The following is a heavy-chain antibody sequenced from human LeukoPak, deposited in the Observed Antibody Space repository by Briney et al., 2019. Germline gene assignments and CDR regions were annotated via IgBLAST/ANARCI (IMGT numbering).Heavy chain of an antibody. CDR1: GGSISNHY. Sequence: NPSETLSLTCTVSGGSISNHYWSWIRQPPGRGLEWIGYMYYTGSTNYNPSLKSRVTISVDTSKNQFSLKLKSVTASDTAVYYCARGPQVVTAGHDVFDIWGQGTMVTVAS. J-gene: IGHJ3*02. CDR2: MYYTGST. CDR3: ARGPQVVTAGHDVFDI. D-gene: IGHD2-21*02. V-gene: IGHV4-59*11.